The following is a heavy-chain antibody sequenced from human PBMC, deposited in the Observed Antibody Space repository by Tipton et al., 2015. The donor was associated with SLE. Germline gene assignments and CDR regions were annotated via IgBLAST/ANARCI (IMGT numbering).Heavy chain of an antibody. J-gene: IGHJ4*02. V-gene: IGHV3-23*01. CDR1: GFSFNTYA. D-gene: IGHD5-18*01. Sequence: SLRLSCAASGFSFNTYAMSWVRQAPGKGLEWVSAISGSGVNTYYADSVMGRFTISRDNSKNIVFLQMSSLRAEDTAIYYCGKGRGRGYRYGSIHYWGQGTLVTVSS. CDR2: ISGSGVNT. CDR3: GKGRGRGYRYGSIHY.